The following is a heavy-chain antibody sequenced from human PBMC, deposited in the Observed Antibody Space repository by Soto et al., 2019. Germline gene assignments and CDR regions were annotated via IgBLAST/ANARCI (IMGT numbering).Heavy chain of an antibody. CDR3: TRDSIKSKWLPLNWFDA. CDR1: GFTFDDFA. Sequence: EVKLVESGGGLVQPGRSLKISCAASGFTFDDFAMHWVRLAPGKGLEWVSGMNWNGDSKAYAASVKGRFTISRDNAKNSQYLDMNSLRPEYTAFYYCTRDSIKSKWLPLNWFDAWGQGILVSVSS. V-gene: IGHV3-9*01. J-gene: IGHJ5*02. D-gene: IGHD3-22*01. CDR2: MNWNGDSK.